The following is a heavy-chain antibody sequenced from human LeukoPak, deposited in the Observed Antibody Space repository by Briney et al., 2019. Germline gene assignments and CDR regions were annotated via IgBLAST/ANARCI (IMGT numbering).Heavy chain of an antibody. J-gene: IGHJ4*02. CDR3: TKAGVGGSFLIDY. Sequence: PGGSLRLSCAATGFTFSSYAMHWVRQAPGKGLEWVALICNDRSNKEYADSVKGRFTISRDNSKNTLYLQVNSLRPEDTAVYFCTKAGVGGSFLIDYWGQGTLVTVSS. CDR1: GFTFSSYA. CDR2: ICNDRSNK. V-gene: IGHV3-30*02. D-gene: IGHD1-26*01.